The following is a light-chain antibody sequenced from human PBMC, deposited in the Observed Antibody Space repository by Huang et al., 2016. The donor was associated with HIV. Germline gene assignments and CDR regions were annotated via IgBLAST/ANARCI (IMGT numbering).Light chain of an antibody. Sequence: EIVMTQSPAILSVSPGERATHSCRASQSVSSNFAWYQQKPGQAPRLLFHGASTRATGIPARFNGSGSGTEFTLTISSLQPEDFAIYYCQQYNNWLYTFGQGTKVEIK. V-gene: IGKV3-15*01. CDR2: GAS. CDR1: QSVSSN. J-gene: IGKJ2*01. CDR3: QQYNNWLYT.